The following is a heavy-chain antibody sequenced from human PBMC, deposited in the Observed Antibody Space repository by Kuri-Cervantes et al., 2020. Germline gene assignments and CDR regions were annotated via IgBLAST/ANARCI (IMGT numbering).Heavy chain of an antibody. D-gene: IGHD6-25*01. V-gene: IGHV3-7*01. CDR2: IKQDGSEQ. J-gene: IGHJ4*02. CDR3: GRGGGYPSF. CDR1: GFTFSSNW. Sequence: ETLSLTCAASGFTFSSNWMTWVRQVPGKGLEWVANIKQDGSEQNYVDSVKGRFTISGDNAKNSLYLEMSSLRGDDTAVYYCGRGGGYPSFWGQGTLVTVSS.